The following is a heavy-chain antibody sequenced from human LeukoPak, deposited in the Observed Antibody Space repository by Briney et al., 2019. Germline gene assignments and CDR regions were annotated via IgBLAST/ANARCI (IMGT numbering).Heavy chain of an antibody. Sequence: SGTLSLTCAVSGGSISSSNWWSWVRQPPGKGLEWIGEIYHSGSTNYNPSLKSRVTISVDKSKNQFSLKLSSVTAADTAVYYCARDGAMVRGVPYQYWGQGTLVTVSS. J-gene: IGHJ4*02. V-gene: IGHV4-4*02. CDR3: ARDGAMVRGVPYQY. D-gene: IGHD3-10*01. CDR1: GGSISSSNW. CDR2: IYHSGST.